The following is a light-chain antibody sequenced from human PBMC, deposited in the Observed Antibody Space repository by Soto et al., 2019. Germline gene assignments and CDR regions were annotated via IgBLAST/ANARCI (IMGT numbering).Light chain of an antibody. V-gene: IGLV2-14*01. CDR3: SSYTTSGTPV. CDR2: EVS. CDR1: SSDVGGYNY. J-gene: IGLJ3*02. Sequence: QSALTQPASVSGSPGQTITISCTGTSSDVGGYNYLSWYQQHPGKAPKDMIYEVSNRPSGVSNRFSGSKSGNTASLTISGLQAEDEADYCCSSYTTSGTPVFGGGTKLTVL.